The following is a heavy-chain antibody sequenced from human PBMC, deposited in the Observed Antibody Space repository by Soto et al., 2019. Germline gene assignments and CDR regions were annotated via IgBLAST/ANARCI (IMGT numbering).Heavy chain of an antibody. V-gene: IGHV3-64*01. CDR1: GFTFSSYA. CDR3: ARGRIAAAGIGY. D-gene: IGHD6-13*01. Sequence: EVKLVESGGDLVQPGGSLRLSCAASGFTFSSYAMHWVRQAPGKGLEYVTGISNNGGSTYYANSVKGRFTISRDNSKNTLYLQMGSLRGEDMALYYCARGRIAAAGIGYWGQGTLVTVSS. CDR2: ISNNGGST. J-gene: IGHJ4*02.